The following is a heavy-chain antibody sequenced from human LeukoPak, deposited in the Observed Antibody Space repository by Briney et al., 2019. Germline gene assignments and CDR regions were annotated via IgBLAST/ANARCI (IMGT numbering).Heavy chain of an antibody. Sequence: SETLSLTCTVSGGSISSSSYYWGWIRQPPGKGLEWIGSFYYSGSTYYNPSLKSRVTISVDTSKNQFSLKLSSVTAADTAVYYCARDYSGSLDYWGQGTLVTVSS. V-gene: IGHV4-39*07. CDR2: FYYSGST. CDR1: GGSISSSSYY. CDR3: ARDYSGSLDY. D-gene: IGHD3-10*01. J-gene: IGHJ4*02.